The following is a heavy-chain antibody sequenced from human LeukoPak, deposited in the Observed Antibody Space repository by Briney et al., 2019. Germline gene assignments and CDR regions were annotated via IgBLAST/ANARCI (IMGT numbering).Heavy chain of an antibody. CDR2: IYYSGST. Sequence: SETLSLTCTVSGGSISSYYWSWIRQPPGKGLEWIGYIYYSGSTNYNPSLKSRVTISVDTSKNQFSLKLSSVTAADTAVYYCARRWAYSSSWYDYYGMDVWGQGTTVTVPS. J-gene: IGHJ6*02. CDR1: GGSISSYY. D-gene: IGHD6-13*01. CDR3: ARRWAYSSSWYDYYGMDV. V-gene: IGHV4-59*08.